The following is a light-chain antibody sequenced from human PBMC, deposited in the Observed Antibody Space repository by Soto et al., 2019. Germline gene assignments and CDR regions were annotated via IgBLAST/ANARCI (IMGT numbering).Light chain of an antibody. Sequence: QSVLTQPPSASGSPGQSVTISCTGTSSDVGNYNYVSWYQQHPGKAPKLMIYEVSKRPSGVPDRFSGSKSGNTASLTVSGLQAEDEADYYCSSYAGNNYVVFGGGTKVTVL. CDR2: EVS. CDR3: SSYAGNNYVV. CDR1: SSDVGNYNY. V-gene: IGLV2-8*01. J-gene: IGLJ2*01.